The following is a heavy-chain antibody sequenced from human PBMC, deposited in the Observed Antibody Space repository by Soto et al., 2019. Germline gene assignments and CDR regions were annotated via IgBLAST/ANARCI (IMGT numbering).Heavy chain of an antibody. Sequence: QLVESGGGLVKPGGSLRLSCSASGFTFSDENMSWVRQVPGKGLEWVSGISGGGSYIFYADSVQGRFSISRDNAKNTLYLQMNSLRVEDTAVYYCARGGADILTGPLDYWGQGTLVTVSS. V-gene: IGHV3-21*01. CDR3: ARGGADILTGPLDY. D-gene: IGHD3-9*01. CDR2: ISGGGSYI. J-gene: IGHJ4*02. CDR1: GFTFSDEN.